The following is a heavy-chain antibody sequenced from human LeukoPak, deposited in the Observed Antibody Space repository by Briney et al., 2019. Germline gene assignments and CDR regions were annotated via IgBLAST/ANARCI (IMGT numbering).Heavy chain of an antibody. Sequence: GGSLRLSCAASGFTFSSYAMHWVRQAPGKGLEWVAVISYDGSNKYYADSVKGRFTISRDNSKNTLYLQMNSLRAEDTAVYYCATEPGTTGTGGDAFDIWGQGTMVTVSS. J-gene: IGHJ3*02. V-gene: IGHV3-30*04. CDR2: ISYDGSNK. CDR3: ATEPGTTGTGGDAFDI. D-gene: IGHD1-1*01. CDR1: GFTFSSYA.